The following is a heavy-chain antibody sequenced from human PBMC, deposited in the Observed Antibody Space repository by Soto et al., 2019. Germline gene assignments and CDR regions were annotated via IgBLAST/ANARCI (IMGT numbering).Heavy chain of an antibody. V-gene: IGHV1-18*01. Sequence: QVQLVQSGAEVKKPGASVKVSCKASGYTFTEYGISWVRQAPGQGLEWMGWISTYNDNTNYAQKLQGRVAMTTDTSTXXAXMELRSLRSDDTAVYYCARDPGYSSNWDDAFDIWGQGTMVTVSS. CDR3: ARDPGYSSNWDDAFDI. J-gene: IGHJ3*02. D-gene: IGHD6-13*01. CDR1: GYTFTEYG. CDR2: ISTYNDNT.